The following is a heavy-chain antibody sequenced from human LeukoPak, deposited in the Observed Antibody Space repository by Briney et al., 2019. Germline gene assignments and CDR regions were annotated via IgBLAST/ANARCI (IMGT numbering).Heavy chain of an antibody. V-gene: IGHV3-23*01. D-gene: IGHD3-22*01. J-gene: IGHJ4*02. CDR2: ISGPGDHT. CDR1: GFTFSRYA. Sequence: GGSLRLSCAASGFTFSRYAMTWVRQTPGKGLEWVSSISGPGDHTYYADSVKGRFTISRDNSENALYLQMNSLRADDTAVYYCARGDSSACPDYWGQGTLVTVSS. CDR3: ARGDSSACPDY.